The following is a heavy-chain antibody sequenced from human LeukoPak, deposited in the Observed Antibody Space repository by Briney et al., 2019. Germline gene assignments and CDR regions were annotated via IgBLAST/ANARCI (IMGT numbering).Heavy chain of an antibody. CDR1: GFTFSSYA. V-gene: IGHV3-30-3*01. CDR2: ISYDGSNK. Sequence: GGSLRLSCAASGFTFSSYAMHWVRQAPGKGLEWVAVISYDGSNKYYADSVKGRFTISRDNSKNTLYLQMNSLRAEDTAVYYCARTRPNWGYFDYWGQGTLVTVSS. D-gene: IGHD7-27*01. J-gene: IGHJ4*02. CDR3: ARTRPNWGYFDY.